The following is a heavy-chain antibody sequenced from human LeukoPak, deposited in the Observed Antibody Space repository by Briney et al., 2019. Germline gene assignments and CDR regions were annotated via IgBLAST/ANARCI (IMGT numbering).Heavy chain of an antibody. V-gene: IGHV4-39*01. CDR3: ARLVTSSSPLDYYYYGMDV. CDR2: IYYSGST. CDR1: GGSISSSSYY. J-gene: IGHJ6*02. Sequence: SETLSLTCSVSGGSISSSSYYWGWIRQPPGKGLEWIGSIYYSGSTYYNPSLKSRVTISVDTSKNQFSLKLSSVTAADTAVYYCARLVTSSSPLDYYYYGMDVWGQGTTVTVSS. D-gene: IGHD4-23*01.